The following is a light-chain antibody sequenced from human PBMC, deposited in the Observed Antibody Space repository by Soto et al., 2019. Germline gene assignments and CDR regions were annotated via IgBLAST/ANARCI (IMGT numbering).Light chain of an antibody. CDR1: QSLSGN. Sequence: LSVSPGERATLSCRASQSLSGNLAWYQQKPGQAPRLLIYRASTRATGVPARFSASGSGTEFTLTISSLQSEDSAVYYCHQYSNWPPWTFGPGTTVDIK. J-gene: IGKJ1*01. CDR2: RAS. CDR3: HQYSNWPPWT. V-gene: IGKV3-15*01.